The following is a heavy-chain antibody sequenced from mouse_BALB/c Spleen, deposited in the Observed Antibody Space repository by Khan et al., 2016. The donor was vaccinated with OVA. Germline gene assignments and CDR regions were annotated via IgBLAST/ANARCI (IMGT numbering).Heavy chain of an antibody. J-gene: IGHJ3*01. CDR2: MIYSGNT. V-gene: IGHV3-8*02. D-gene: IGHD2-14*01. Sequence: EVQLQESGPSLVKPSQTLSLTCSVTGDSITSGYWSWIRKFPGNKLEYMGYMIYSGNTYYNPSLKRRISITRHTSTNQYYLQLNSVTTEDTDTYDCARSTYRYAFAYWGQGTLVTVSS. CDR3: ARSTYRYAFAY. CDR1: GDSITSGY.